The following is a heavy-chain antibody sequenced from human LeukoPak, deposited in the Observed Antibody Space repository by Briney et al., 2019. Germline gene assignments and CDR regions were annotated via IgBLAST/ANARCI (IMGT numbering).Heavy chain of an antibody. CDR2: IYYSGST. CDR1: GGSISSYY. V-gene: IGHV4-59*04. J-gene: IGHJ4*02. Sequence: SETLSLTCTVSGGSISSYYWSWVRQPAGKGLEWIGYIYYSGSTYYNPSLKSRVTMSVDTSKNQFSLKLSSVTAVDTAVYYCARKDSSGGYFDYWGQGTLVTVSS. CDR3: ARKDSSGGYFDY. D-gene: IGHD3-22*01.